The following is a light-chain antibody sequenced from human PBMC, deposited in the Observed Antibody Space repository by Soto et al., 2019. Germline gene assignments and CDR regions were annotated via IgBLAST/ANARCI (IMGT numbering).Light chain of an antibody. CDR2: GNR. CDR3: QAYDYSLTASV. J-gene: IGLJ3*02. V-gene: IGLV1-40*01. Sequence: QLVLTQPPSVSGAPGQRVTLSCTGNSSNLGAGYDVHWYQQLPGAAPKLVIFGNRNRPSGVPERFSGSKSGTSASLAITGLQAGDEADYYCQAYDYSLTASVFGGGTKVTVL. CDR1: SSNLGAGYD.